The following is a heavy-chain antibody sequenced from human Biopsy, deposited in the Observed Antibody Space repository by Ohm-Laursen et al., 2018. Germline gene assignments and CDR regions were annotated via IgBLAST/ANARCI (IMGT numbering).Heavy chain of an antibody. CDR1: GYSFTSYY. D-gene: IGHD6-19*01. Sequence: ASVKVSCKASGYSFTSYYMHWVRQAPGQGLEWMGMINLSGSTTSYPQIFQGRVTMTRDTSKSTVYMELISLRSADTAVYFCARNTGWYGDLYYFDYWGQGTLVTVSS. V-gene: IGHV1-46*01. CDR3: ARNTGWYGDLYYFDY. CDR2: INLSGSTT. J-gene: IGHJ4*02.